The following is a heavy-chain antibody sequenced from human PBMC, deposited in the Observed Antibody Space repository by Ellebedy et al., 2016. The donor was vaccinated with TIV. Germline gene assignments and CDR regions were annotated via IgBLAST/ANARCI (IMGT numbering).Heavy chain of an antibody. J-gene: IGHJ4*02. Sequence: MPSETLSLTCTVSGGSISSGDYYWSWIRQPPGKGLEWIGYIYYSGSTYYNPSLKSRVTISVDTSKNQFSLKLRSVTAEDTAVYYCARFFESGSTGDYWGQGTLVTVSS. CDR2: IYYSGST. V-gene: IGHV4-30-4*01. CDR3: ARFFESGSTGDY. CDR1: GGSISSGDYY. D-gene: IGHD3-10*01.